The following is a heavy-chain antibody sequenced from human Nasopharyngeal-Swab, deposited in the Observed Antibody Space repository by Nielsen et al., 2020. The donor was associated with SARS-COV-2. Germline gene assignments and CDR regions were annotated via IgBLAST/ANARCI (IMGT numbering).Heavy chain of an antibody. Sequence: GESLKISCAASGFIFHSFAMHWVRQAPGMGLEWVSVVYSGGSTFYADSVKGRFTISRDNSKNTLYLQMNNLRPEDTAMYYCASPVFGVVSDAFDLWGQGIMVTVSS. CDR3: ASPVFGVVSDAFDL. V-gene: IGHV3-53*01. CDR2: VYSGGST. D-gene: IGHD3-3*01. CDR1: GFIFHSFA. J-gene: IGHJ3*01.